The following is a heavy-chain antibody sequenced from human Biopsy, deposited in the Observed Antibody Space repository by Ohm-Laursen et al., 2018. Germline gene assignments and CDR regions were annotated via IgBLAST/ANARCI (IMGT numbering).Heavy chain of an antibody. CDR2: FYYSGSN. V-gene: IGHV4-59*01. CDR3: ARARIKTSGVLIPETYYFDS. J-gene: IGHJ4*02. CDR1: GDSISIYY. Sequence: GTLSFTWNVSGDSISIYYWSWIRQPPGKGLEWIGNFYYSGSNNYNPSLKSRITMSLDRSKSQVSLRMNSVTAADTAVYYCARARIKTSGVLIPETYYFDSWGQGTLVTVSS. D-gene: IGHD3-3*01.